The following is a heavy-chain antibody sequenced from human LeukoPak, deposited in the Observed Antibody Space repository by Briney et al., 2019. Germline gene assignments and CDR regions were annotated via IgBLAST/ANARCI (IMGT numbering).Heavy chain of an antibody. CDR2: IYYSGST. V-gene: IGHV4-59*01. CDR3: ARVGSYGSGSYVRFDP. CDR1: GGSISSYY. Sequence: SETLSLTCTVSGGSISSYYWSWIRQPPGKGLEWIGYIYYSGSTNYNPSLKSRVTISVDTSKNQFSLKLSSVTAADTAVYYCARVGSYGSGSYVRFDPWGQGTLVTVSS. J-gene: IGHJ5*02. D-gene: IGHD3-10*01.